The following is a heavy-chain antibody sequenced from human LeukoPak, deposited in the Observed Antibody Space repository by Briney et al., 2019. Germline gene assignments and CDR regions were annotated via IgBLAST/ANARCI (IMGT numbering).Heavy chain of an antibody. D-gene: IGHD3-3*01. CDR1: GFTFTSSV. V-gene: IGHV1-58*02. CDR3: AAGAGLITIKL. Sequence: ASVKVSCKASGFTFTSSVMQWVRQARGQRLEWIGWIVVGSGNTNYAQKFQERVTITRDMSTSTAYMELSSLRSEDTAVYYCAAGAGLITIKLWGQGTLVTVSS. CDR2: IVVGSGNT. J-gene: IGHJ4*02.